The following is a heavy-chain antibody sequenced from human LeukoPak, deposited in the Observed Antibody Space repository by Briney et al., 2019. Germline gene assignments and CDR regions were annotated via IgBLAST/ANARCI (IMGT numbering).Heavy chain of an antibody. V-gene: IGHV3-30*04. CDR2: ISYDGSNK. J-gene: IGHJ5*02. D-gene: IGHD6-6*01. CDR1: GFTFSSYA. Sequence: GGSLRLSCAASGFTFSSYAMHWVRQAPGKGLEWVGVISYDGSNKYYADSVKGRFTISRDNSKNTLYLQMNSLRAEDTAVYYCASDHSSSVNWFDPWGQGTLVTVSS. CDR3: ASDHSSSVNWFDP.